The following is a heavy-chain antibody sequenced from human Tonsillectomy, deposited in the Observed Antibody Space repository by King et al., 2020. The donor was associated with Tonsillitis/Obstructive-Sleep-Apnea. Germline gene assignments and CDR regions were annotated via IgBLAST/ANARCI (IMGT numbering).Heavy chain of an antibody. J-gene: IGHJ4*02. CDR3: ARDITETTMGY. CDR2: SYYRGST. D-gene: IGHD1-7*01. Sequence: QLQESGPGLVKPSETLSLTCTVSVGSVSSGSYYWSWIRQPPGKGLEWIGYSYYRGSTNYNPTLKSRVTISVDTSKNPFSLKLSSVTAADTAVYYCARDITETTMGYWGQGTLVTVSS. CDR1: VGSVSSGSYY. V-gene: IGHV4-61*01.